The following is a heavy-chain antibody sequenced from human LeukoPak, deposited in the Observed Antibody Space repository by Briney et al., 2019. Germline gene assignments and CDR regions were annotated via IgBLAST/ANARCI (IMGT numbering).Heavy chain of an antibody. CDR1: GGSFSGYY. J-gene: IGHJ3*02. CDR3: ARVVGHDAFDI. CDR2: INHSGST. V-gene: IGHV4-34*01. D-gene: IGHD1-26*01. Sequence: SETLSLTCAVHGGSFSGYYWSWIRQPPGKGLEWIGEINHSGSTNYNPSLKSRVTISVDTSKNQFSLKLSSVTAADTAVYYCARVVGHDAFDIWGQGTMVTVSS.